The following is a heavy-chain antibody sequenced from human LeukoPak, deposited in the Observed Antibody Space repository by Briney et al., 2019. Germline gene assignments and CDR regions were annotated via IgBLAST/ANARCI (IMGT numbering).Heavy chain of an antibody. Sequence: PGGSLRLSCAASGFTYSSYWMHWVRQAPGKGLVWVSRINSDGSSTSYADSVKGRFTISRDNAKNTLYLQMNSLRAEDTAVYYCARVYCSGGSCYVPQNFDYWGQGTLVTVSS. CDR2: INSDGSST. V-gene: IGHV3-74*01. CDR3: ARVYCSGGSCYVPQNFDY. J-gene: IGHJ4*02. CDR1: GFTYSSYW. D-gene: IGHD2-15*01.